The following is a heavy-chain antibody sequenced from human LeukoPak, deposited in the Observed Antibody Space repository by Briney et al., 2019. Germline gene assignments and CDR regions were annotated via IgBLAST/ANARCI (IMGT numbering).Heavy chain of an antibody. V-gene: IGHV3-30*04. J-gene: IGHJ4*02. CDR3: ARGYSSSWYYLDY. D-gene: IGHD6-13*01. CDR2: ISYDGSNK. CDR1: GFTFSSYA. Sequence: GGSLRLSCAASGFTFSSYATHWVRPAPGKGLEWVAVISYDGSNKYYADSVKGRFTISRDNSKNTLYLQMNSLRAEDTAVYYCARGYSSSWYYLDYWGQGTLVTVSS.